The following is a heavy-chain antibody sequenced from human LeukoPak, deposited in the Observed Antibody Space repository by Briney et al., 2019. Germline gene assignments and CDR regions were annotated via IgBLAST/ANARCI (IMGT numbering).Heavy chain of an antibody. CDR2: ISNSGST. V-gene: IGHV4-59*01. CDR1: NDSIKDCY. CDR3: ARYEVGSSWAQAFDI. D-gene: IGHD6-13*01. Sequence: SETLSLTCTLSNDSIKDCYGNWTRHPPGEGLEWIGFISNSGSTNYNPSLKGRVTISIDTSKRQFSLKLSSVTAADTAVYYCARYEVGSSWAQAFDIWGQGTMVTVSS. J-gene: IGHJ3*02.